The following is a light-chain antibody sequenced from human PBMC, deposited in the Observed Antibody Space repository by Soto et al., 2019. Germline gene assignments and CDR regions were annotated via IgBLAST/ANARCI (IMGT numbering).Light chain of an antibody. CDR1: SSDVGGYNY. CDR2: EVS. Sequence: QSALTQPASVSGSPGQSITISCTGTSSDVGGYNYVSWYQQHPGKAPKLISYEVSNRPSGVSNRFSGSKSGNTASLTISRLQAEDEADYYCNSYTSKSTGVFGTGTKLTVL. V-gene: IGLV2-14*01. J-gene: IGLJ1*01. CDR3: NSYTSKSTGV.